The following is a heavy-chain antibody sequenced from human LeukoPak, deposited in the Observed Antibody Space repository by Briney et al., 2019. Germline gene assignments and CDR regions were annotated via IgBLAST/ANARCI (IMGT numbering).Heavy chain of an antibody. CDR2: IWYDGSNK. J-gene: IGHJ4*02. Sequence: GGSLRLSCAASGFPFSRYAMHWVRQAPGKGLEWVAVIWYDGSNKYYADSVKGRFTISRDNSKNTLYLQMNSLRAEDTAVYYCARDHVQPLDYWGQGTLVTVSS. CDR3: ARDHVQPLDY. D-gene: IGHD5-18*01. V-gene: IGHV3-33*08. CDR1: GFPFSRYA.